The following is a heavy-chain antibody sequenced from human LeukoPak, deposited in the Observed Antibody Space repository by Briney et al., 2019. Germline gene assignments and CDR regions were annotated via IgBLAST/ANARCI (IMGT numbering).Heavy chain of an antibody. CDR2: IIPIFGTA. D-gene: IGHD6-19*01. J-gene: IGHJ5*02. CDR3: ARSDPPGYSSGWYLRFDP. V-gene: IGHV1-69*01. Sequence: SVKVSCKASGGTFSSYAISWVRQASGQGLEWMGGIIPIFGTANYAQKFQGRVTITADESTSTAYMELSSLRSEDTAVYYCARSDPPGYSSGWYLRFDPWGQGTLVTVSS. CDR1: GGTFSSYA.